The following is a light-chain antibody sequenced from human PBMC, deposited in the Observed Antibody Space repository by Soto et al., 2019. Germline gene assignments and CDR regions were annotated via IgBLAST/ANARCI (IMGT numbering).Light chain of an antibody. CDR1: QSVSSY. V-gene: IGKV3-11*01. Sequence: EIVLTQSPATLSLSPGERATLSCRASQSVSSYLAWYQQKPGQAPRLLLYDASNRATGIPARFSGSGSGTDFTLTISSLEAEDVAVDYCQQRRSWPPYTFGQGTKLEIK. J-gene: IGKJ2*01. CDR2: DAS. CDR3: QQRRSWPPYT.